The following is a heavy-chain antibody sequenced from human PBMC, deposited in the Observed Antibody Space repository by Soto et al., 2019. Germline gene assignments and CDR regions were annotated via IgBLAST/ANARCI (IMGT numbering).Heavy chain of an antibody. CDR2: ITRTDST. CDR3: AKALVGEVGATDY. CDR1: GFTFSNES. J-gene: IGHJ4*02. Sequence: GGSLRLSCTASGFTFSNESMSGVRQAPGKGLEWVSAITRTDSTYYADSVKGRFTISRDNSRNTLYLQMNSLGAEDAALYYCAKALVGEVGATDYWGQGTLVTVSS. V-gene: IGHV3-23*01. D-gene: IGHD1-26*01.